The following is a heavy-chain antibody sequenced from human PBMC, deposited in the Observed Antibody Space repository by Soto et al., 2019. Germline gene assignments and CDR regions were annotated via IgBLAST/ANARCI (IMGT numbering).Heavy chain of an antibody. CDR1: RGSISSGFYS. CDR3: ERGSDGVWNWFDP. D-gene: IGHD2-21*01. V-gene: IGHV4-30-2*01. Sequence: TLPLTCSLARGSISSGFYSCSWIRQPPGQCLEWIRYIYNSGNTYYNPSLMSQFNISVDRSQNHFSLKLTSVTAADTAVYYCERGSDGVWNWFDPWGRGTRVTVCS. J-gene: IGHJ5*02. CDR2: IYNSGNT.